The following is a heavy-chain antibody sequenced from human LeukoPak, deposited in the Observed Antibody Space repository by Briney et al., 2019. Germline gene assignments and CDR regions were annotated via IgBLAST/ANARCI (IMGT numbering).Heavy chain of an antibody. Sequence: SQTLSLTCTVSGGSISSGGYYWRWIRQPPGKGLEWIGYIYHSGSTNYNPSLKSRVTISVDTSKNQFSLKLSSVTAADTAVYYCARRSTHCSGGSCYPYGAFDIWGQGTMVTVSS. CDR1: GGSISSGGYY. CDR2: IYHSGST. J-gene: IGHJ3*02. V-gene: IGHV4-30-2*01. CDR3: ARRSTHCSGGSCYPYGAFDI. D-gene: IGHD2-15*01.